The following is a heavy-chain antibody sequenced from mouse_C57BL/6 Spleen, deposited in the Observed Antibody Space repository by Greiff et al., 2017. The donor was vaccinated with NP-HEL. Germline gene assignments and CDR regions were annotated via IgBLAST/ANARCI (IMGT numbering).Heavy chain of an antibody. D-gene: IGHD1-1*01. J-gene: IGHJ3*01. CDR1: GYTFTSYG. Sequence: VQLQQSGAELARPGASVKLSCKASGYTFTSYGISWVKQRTGQGLEWIGEIYPRSGNTYYNEKFKGKATLTADKSSSTAYMELRSLTSEDSAVYFCAREGDYGSSYGVVYWGQGTLVTVSA. CDR3: AREGDYGSSYGVVY. V-gene: IGHV1-81*01. CDR2: IYPRSGNT.